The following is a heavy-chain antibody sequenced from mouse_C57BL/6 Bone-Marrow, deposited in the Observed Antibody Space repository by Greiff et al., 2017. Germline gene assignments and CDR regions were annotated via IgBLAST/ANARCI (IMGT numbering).Heavy chain of an antibody. D-gene: IGHD1-1*01. CDR1: GFNIKDDY. Sequence: EVQLQQSGAELVRLGASVKLSCTASGFNIKDDYMHWVKQRPEQGLEWIGWIDPENGDPEYASKFQGKATITADTSSNTAYLQLSSLTSEDTAVYYRTQGTTVVPDYVDYWRQGTTLTVSS. CDR3: TQGTTVVPDYVDY. CDR2: IDPENGDP. J-gene: IGHJ2*01. V-gene: IGHV14-4*01.